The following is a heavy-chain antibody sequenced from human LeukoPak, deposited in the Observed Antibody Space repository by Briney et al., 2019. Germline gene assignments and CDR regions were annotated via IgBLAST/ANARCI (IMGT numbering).Heavy chain of an antibody. CDR2: ISGSGDST. CDR3: AKDRYSGYGYYYCGMDV. J-gene: IGHJ6*04. V-gene: IGHV3-23*01. Sequence: GGSLRLSCAASGFTFSTYAMSWVRQAPGKGLEWVSTISGSGDSTYYADSVKGRFTISRDNSKNTLYLQMNSLRAEDTAVYYCAKDRYSGYGYYYCGMDVWVKGTTVSVCS. CDR1: GFTFSTYA. D-gene: IGHD5-12*01.